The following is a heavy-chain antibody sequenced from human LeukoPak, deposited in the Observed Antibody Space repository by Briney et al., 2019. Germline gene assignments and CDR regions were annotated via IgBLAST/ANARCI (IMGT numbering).Heavy chain of an antibody. CDR2: ISYSGST. V-gene: IGHV4-59*01. Sequence: PSQTLSLTSTVSGGSISSYYWSWIRQPPRKGLEWIGYISYSGSTNYNPSLKSRVTISVDTSKNQFSLKLSSVTAADTAVYYCARETYDSSGWINDYWGQGTLVTVSS. CDR1: GGSISSYY. CDR3: ARETYDSSGWINDY. D-gene: IGHD3-22*01. J-gene: IGHJ4*02.